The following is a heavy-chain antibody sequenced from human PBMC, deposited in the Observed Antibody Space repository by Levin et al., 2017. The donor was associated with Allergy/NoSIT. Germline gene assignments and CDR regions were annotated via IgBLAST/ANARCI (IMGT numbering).Heavy chain of an antibody. Sequence: PEASVKVSCAASGFTFTTYTMNWVRQAPGKGLEWVSSISSSGSYIYYADSVKGRFTISRDNAKNSLYLQMNSLRAEDTAVYYCARVGSYEGNWGRGTLVTVSS. CDR3: ARVGSYEGN. CDR1: GFTFTTYT. D-gene: IGHD1-26*01. J-gene: IGHJ4*02. V-gene: IGHV3-21*01. CDR2: ISSSGSYI.